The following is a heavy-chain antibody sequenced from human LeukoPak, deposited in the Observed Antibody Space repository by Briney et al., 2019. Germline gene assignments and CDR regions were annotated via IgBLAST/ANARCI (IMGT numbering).Heavy chain of an antibody. J-gene: IGHJ4*02. V-gene: IGHV1-69*05. CDR1: GGTFSSYA. CDR2: LIPIFGTA. Sequence: ASVKVSCKASGGTFSSYAISWVRQAPGQGLEWMGGLIPIFGTANYAQKFQGRVTITTDTSTSTAYMELRSLRSDDTAVYYCARGIIYDFWSGYSDYWGQGTLVTVSS. CDR3: ARGIIYDFWSGYSDY. D-gene: IGHD3-3*01.